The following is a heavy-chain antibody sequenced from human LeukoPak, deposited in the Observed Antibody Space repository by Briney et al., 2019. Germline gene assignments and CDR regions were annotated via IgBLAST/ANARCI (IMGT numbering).Heavy chain of an antibody. Sequence: SVKVSCKASGGTFNDYALNWVRQAPGQGLEWMGVFIPVLGTANSTQNFQDRVTITADISTNTVYMELSSLRSEDTAVYYCARSAGFVLFDHWGQGTLVTVSS. D-gene: IGHD3-16*01. CDR3: ARSAGFVLFDH. V-gene: IGHV1-69*10. CDR1: GGTFNDYA. CDR2: FIPVLGTA. J-gene: IGHJ4*02.